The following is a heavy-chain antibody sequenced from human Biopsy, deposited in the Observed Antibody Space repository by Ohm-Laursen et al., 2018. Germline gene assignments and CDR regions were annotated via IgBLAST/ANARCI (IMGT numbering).Heavy chain of an antibody. CDR3: AKWGTSMALYHFYGMDV. J-gene: IGHJ6*02. Sequence: SLRLSCAAPGVTLSGYAMNWVRQAPGKGLEWVSVITGVGGVTYYADPVKGRFTVSRDNSMNTMFLQMNSLRAQDAGTYYCAKWGTSMALYHFYGMDVWGQGTTVSVSS. CDR2: ITGVGGVT. CDR1: GVTLSGYA. V-gene: IGHV3-23*01. D-gene: IGHD2/OR15-2a*01.